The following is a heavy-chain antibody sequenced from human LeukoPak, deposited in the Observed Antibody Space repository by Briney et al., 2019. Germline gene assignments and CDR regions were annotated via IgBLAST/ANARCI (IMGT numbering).Heavy chain of an antibody. CDR3: ARHGYSSGSLAWFDP. Sequence: SETLSLTCTVAGGSISSYYWSWIRQPPRKGLEWIGYIYYGGSTNYNPSLKSRVTISVDTSKNQFSLKLSSVTAADTAVYYCARHGYSSGSLAWFDPWGQGTQVTVSS. CDR2: IYYGGST. J-gene: IGHJ5*02. CDR1: GGSISSYY. V-gene: IGHV4-59*01. D-gene: IGHD6-19*01.